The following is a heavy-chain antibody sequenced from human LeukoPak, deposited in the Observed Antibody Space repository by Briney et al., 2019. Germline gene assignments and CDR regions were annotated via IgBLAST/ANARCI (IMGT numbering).Heavy chain of an antibody. J-gene: IGHJ3*01. CDR1: GITFSTYA. D-gene: IGHD4-17*01. CDR3: TRDPNGDYVGAFDV. CDR2: IRGSGGGT. V-gene: IGHV3-23*01. Sequence: PGGSLRLSCAASGITFSTYAVTWVRQAPGKGLEWVSSIRGSGGGTDYADSVKGRFTISRDNSRDTLFLQMNSLRAEDTALYYCTRDPNGDYVGAFDVWGPGTMVTVSS.